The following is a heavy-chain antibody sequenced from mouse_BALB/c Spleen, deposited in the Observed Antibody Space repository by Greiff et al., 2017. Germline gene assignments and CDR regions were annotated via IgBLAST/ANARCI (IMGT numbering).Heavy chain of an antibody. V-gene: IGHV5-12*01. J-gene: IGHJ4*01. CDR3: ARRNYGNYYAMDY. CDR1: GFTFSDYY. CDR2: ISNGGGST. Sequence: EVKLVESVGGLVKPGGSLKLSCAASGFTFSDYYMSWVRQTPEKRLEWVAYISNGGGSTYYPDTVKGRFTISRDNAKNTLYLQMSSLKSEDTAMYYCARRNYGNYYAMDYWGQGTSVTVSS. D-gene: IGHD2-1*01.